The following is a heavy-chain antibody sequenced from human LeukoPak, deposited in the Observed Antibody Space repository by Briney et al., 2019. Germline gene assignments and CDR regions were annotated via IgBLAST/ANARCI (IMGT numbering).Heavy chain of an antibody. V-gene: IGHV3-23*01. CDR2: INGRGGST. J-gene: IGHJ4*02. CDR3: AKGPMVYFDY. CDR1: GFTFSNYA. D-gene: IGHD2-8*01. Sequence: GGSLRLSCAASGFTFSNYAMNWVRQVPGKGLEWVSAINGRGGSTYYADSVKGRFTISRVNSKNTLYLHMNSLRAEDTAVYYCAKGPMVYFDYWGQGTLVTVSS.